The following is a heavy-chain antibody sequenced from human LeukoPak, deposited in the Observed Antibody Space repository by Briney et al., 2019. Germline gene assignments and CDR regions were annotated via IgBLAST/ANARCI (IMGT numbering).Heavy chain of an antibody. Sequence: GGSLRLACAASGFTFSRYAMSWVRQAPGKGLEWVSAISGSGGSTYYADSVKGGFTISRDNSKNTLYLQMNSLRAEDTAVYYCAKDFTLDGYDSSGYYVANFDYWGQGTLVTVSS. CDR1: GFTFSRYA. CDR2: ISGSGGST. V-gene: IGHV3-23*01. J-gene: IGHJ4*02. CDR3: AKDFTLDGYDSSGYYVANFDY. D-gene: IGHD3-22*01.